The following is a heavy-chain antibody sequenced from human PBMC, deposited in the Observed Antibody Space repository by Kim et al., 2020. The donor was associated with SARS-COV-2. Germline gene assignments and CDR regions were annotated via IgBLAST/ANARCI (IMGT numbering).Heavy chain of an antibody. CDR1: GFTFSSYS. Sequence: GGSLRLSCAASGFTFSSYSMNWVRQAPGKGLEWVSSISSSSSYIYYADSVKGRFTISRDNAKNSLYLQMNSLRAEDTAVYYCARDSSWWSSSGPSDISFDYWGQGTLVTVSS. CDR3: ARDSSWWSSSGPSDISFDY. J-gene: IGHJ4*02. V-gene: IGHV3-21*01. D-gene: IGHD6-13*01. CDR2: ISSSSSYI.